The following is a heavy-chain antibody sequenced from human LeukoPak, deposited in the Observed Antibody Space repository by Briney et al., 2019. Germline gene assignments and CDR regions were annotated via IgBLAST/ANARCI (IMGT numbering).Heavy chain of an antibody. CDR2: ISYSGST. V-gene: IGHV4-59*01. D-gene: IGHD3-22*01. Sequence: SETLSLTCTVSGGSISSYYWSWIRQPPGKGLEWIGYISYSGSTNYNPSLKSRVTISVDTSRNQFSLKLSSVTAADTAVYYCARGKTYYDISKDAFDIWGQGTMVTVSS. CDR3: ARGKTYYDISKDAFDI. J-gene: IGHJ3*02. CDR1: GGSISSYY.